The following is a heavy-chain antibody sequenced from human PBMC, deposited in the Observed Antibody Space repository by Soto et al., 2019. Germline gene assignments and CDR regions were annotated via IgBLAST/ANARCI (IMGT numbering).Heavy chain of an antibody. CDR1: GYTFTNYG. CDR3: ARGGASAAARVMNWFDP. CDR2: ISPYSGDT. D-gene: IGHD2-2*01. J-gene: IGHJ5*02. V-gene: IGHV1-18*01. Sequence: QVQLVQSGAEVKKPGASVRVSCKASGYTFTNYGITWVRQAPGQGLEWMGWISPYSGDTNYAKNLQGRVTMTTDTSTSTAYMELRSLRSDDTAVFYCARGGASAAARVMNWFDPWGQGTLVTVSS.